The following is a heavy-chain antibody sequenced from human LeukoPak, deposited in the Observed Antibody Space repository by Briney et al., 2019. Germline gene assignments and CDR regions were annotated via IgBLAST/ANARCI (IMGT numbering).Heavy chain of an antibody. CDR3: AKGTYCDGGACPPGIYYYYYMDV. CDR1: GFTFSIYT. D-gene: IGHD2-8*02. V-gene: IGHV3-23*01. CDR2: ISDSGFGT. J-gene: IGHJ6*03. Sequence: PGGSLRLSCAASGFTFSIYTMSWVRQAPGKGLGWVSAISDSGFGTYYADSVKGRFTISRDNSKNTLYLQMNSLRAEDTAIYYCAKGTYCDGGACPPGIYYYYYMDVWGKGTTVTVSS.